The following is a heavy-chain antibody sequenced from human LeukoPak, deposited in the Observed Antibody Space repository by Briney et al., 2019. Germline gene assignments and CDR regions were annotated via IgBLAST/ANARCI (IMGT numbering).Heavy chain of an antibody. CDR2: IYSGGST. CDR3: ARDGGGYSYGYRISYFDY. J-gene: IGHJ4*02. CDR1: GFTVSSNY. Sequence: GGSLRLSCAASGFTVSSNYMSWVRQAPGKGLEWVSVIYSGGSTYYAASVKGRFTISRDNSKNTLYLQMNSLRAEDTAVYYCARDGGGYSYGYRISYFDYWGQGTLVTVSS. V-gene: IGHV3-53*01. D-gene: IGHD5-18*01.